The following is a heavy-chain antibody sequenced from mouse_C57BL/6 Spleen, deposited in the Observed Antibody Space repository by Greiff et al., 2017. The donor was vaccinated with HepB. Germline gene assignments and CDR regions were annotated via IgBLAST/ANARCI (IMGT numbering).Heavy chain of an antibody. D-gene: IGHD2-1*01. CDR2: IRSKSNNYAT. V-gene: IGHV10-1*01. J-gene: IGHJ1*03. Sequence: EVMLVESGGGLAQPKGSLKLSCAASGFSFNTYAMNWVRQAPGKGLEWVARIRSKSNNYATYYADSVKDRFTISRDDSESMLYLQMNNLKTEDTAMYYCVRHGGDYGKPYWYFDVWGTGTTVTVSS. CDR3: VRHGGDYGKPYWYFDV. CDR1: GFSFNTYA.